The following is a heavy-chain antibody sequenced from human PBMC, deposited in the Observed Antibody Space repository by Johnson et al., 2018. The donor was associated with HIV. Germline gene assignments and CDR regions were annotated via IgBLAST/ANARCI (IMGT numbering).Heavy chain of an antibody. Sequence: VQLVESGGGLVKPGGSLRLSCTASGLTFKNAWMSWVRQAPGKGLEWVGRIKTKTDGGTTDYAAPVKGRLTISRDDSKNTLHLQMNSLKTEDTAVYYCATTYVLWVGELYFLGDAFDIWGQGTRVTVSS. CDR2: IKTKTDGGTT. CDR1: GLTFKNAW. D-gene: IGHD3-10*01. J-gene: IGHJ3*02. CDR3: ATTYVLWVGELYFLGDAFDI. V-gene: IGHV3-15*01.